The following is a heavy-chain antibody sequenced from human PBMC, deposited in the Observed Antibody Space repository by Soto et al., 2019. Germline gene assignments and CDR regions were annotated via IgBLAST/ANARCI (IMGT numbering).Heavy chain of an antibody. CDR3: AREKMGGYYDSSGYSYYGMDV. D-gene: IGHD3-22*01. Sequence: GGSLRLSCAASGFTFSSYSMNWVRQAPGKGLEWVSYISSSSSTIYYADSVKGRFTISRDNAKNSLYLQMNSLRDEDTAVYYCAREKMGGYYDSSGYSYYGMDVWGQGTTVTVSS. J-gene: IGHJ6*02. V-gene: IGHV3-48*02. CDR1: GFTFSSYS. CDR2: ISSSSSTI.